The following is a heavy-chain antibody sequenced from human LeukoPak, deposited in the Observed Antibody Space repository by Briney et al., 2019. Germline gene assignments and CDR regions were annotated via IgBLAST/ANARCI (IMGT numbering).Heavy chain of an antibody. CDR1: GYTFTNYG. J-gene: IGHJ4*02. V-gene: IGHV7-4-1*02. CDR2: INTNTGNP. D-gene: IGHD5-12*01. Sequence: GASVKVSCKASGYTFTNYGMNWVRQAPGQGLEWMGWINTNTGNPTYAQGFTGRFVFSLDTSVSTAYLQISSLKAEDTAVYYCARVGEGDIVATIDFDYWGQGTLVTVSS. CDR3: ARVGEGDIVATIDFDY.